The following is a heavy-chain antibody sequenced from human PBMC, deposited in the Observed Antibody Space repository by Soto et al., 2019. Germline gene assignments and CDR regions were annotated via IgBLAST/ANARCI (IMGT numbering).Heavy chain of an antibody. CDR2: ISAYNGNT. CDR1: GYTFTSYG. Sequence: QVQLVQSGAEVKKPGASVKVSCKASGYTFTSYGISWVRQAPGQGLEWMGWISAYNGNTNYAQKLQGRVTMTTDTSTSTADRELRSLRSDDTAVDYWARDGYYYGSGSYRLSDYWGQGTLVTVSS. J-gene: IGHJ4*02. V-gene: IGHV1-18*01. CDR3: ARDGYYYGSGSYRLSDY. D-gene: IGHD3-10*01.